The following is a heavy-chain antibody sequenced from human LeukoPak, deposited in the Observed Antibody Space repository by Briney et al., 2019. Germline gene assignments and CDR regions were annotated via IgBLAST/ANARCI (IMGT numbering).Heavy chain of an antibody. CDR1: GGSISSYY. V-gene: IGHV4-4*07. CDR3: ARVRGDILTGYSYYYYYMDV. J-gene: IGHJ6*03. D-gene: IGHD3-9*01. CDR2: IYTSGST. Sequence: SETLSLTCTVSGGSISSYYWSWIRQPAGKGLEWIGRIYTSGSTNYNPSLKSRVTMSVDTSKNQFSLKLSSVTAADTAVYYCARVRGDILTGYSYYYYYMDVWGKGTTVTISS.